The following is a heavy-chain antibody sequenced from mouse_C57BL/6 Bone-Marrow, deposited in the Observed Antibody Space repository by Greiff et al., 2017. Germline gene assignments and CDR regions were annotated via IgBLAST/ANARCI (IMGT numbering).Heavy chain of an antibody. CDR1: GFNIKDDY. Sequence: VQLQQSGAELVRPGASVKLSCTASGFNIKDDYMHWVKQRPEQGLERIGWIEPENGDTEYASKFLGKATITADTSSNTAYLQLSSLTSEDTAVYYGTTVTTVVAKEFAYWGRGTLVTVSA. V-gene: IGHV14-4*01. CDR3: TTVTTVVAKEFAY. D-gene: IGHD1-1*01. CDR2: IEPENGDT. J-gene: IGHJ3*01.